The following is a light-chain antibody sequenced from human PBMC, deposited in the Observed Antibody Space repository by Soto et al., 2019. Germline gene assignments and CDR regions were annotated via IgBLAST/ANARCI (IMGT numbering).Light chain of an antibody. CDR2: GAS. CDR1: QDLGTDY. V-gene: IGKV3-20*01. J-gene: IGKJ2*01. CDR3: QQFVNSPYMYT. Sequence: IVLPQSPGTLSLSPGEGATLSCRSSQDLGTDYLAWYQQKLGQAPTLLIFGASRSASRVPDRLTGSGSGTDFTLTVSRLEPEDFGVYYCQQFVNSPYMYTFGQGTKVDIK.